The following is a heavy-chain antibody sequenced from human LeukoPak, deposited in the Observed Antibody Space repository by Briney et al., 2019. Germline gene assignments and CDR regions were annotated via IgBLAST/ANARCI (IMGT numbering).Heavy chain of an antibody. CDR2: IIPIFGTA. V-gene: IGHV1-69*13. CDR1: GGTFSSYA. D-gene: IGHD3-22*01. CDR3: AREGGYYYDSSGYYDSWFDP. Sequence: SVKVSCKASGGTFSSYAISWVRQAPGKGLEWMGGIIPIFGTANYAQKFQGRVTITADESTSTAYMELSSLRSEDTAVYYCAREGGYYYDSSGYYDSWFDPWGQGTLVTVSS. J-gene: IGHJ5*02.